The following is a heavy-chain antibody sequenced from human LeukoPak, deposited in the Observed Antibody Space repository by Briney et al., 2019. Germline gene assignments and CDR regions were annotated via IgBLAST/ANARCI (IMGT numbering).Heavy chain of an antibody. D-gene: IGHD1-26*01. CDR3: ARQKNSGSAFDY. J-gene: IGHJ4*02. V-gene: IGHV3-21*01. CDR2: ISSSSSYI. Sequence: PGGSLRLSCAASGFTFSSYSINWVRQAPGKGLEWVSSISSSSSYIYYADSVKGRFTISRDNAKNSLYLQMNSLRAEDTAVYYCARQKNSGSAFDYWGQGTLVTVSS. CDR1: GFTFSSYS.